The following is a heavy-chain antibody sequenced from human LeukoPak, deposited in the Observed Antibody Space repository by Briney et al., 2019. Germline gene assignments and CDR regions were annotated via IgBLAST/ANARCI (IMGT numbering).Heavy chain of an antibody. J-gene: IGHJ5*02. CDR1: GFTFSSYA. D-gene: IGHD6-13*01. V-gene: IGHV3-30*04. CDR2: ISDDGSKK. Sequence: GGSLRLSCAASGFTFSSYAIHWVRQAPGKGLEWVAVISDDGSKKYYADSVRGRLTISRDNSKSTLFLQMNSLRAEDTAVYYCARERIAATGTGWFDPWGQGTLVTVSS. CDR3: ARERIAATGTGWFDP.